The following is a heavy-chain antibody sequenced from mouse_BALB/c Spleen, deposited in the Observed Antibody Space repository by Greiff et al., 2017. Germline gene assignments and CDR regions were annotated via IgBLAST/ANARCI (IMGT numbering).Heavy chain of an antibody. CDR3: EREGYGNRRWYFDV. J-gene: IGHJ1*01. Sequence: EVQLQQSGPELVTPGASVKISCKASGYSFTGYYMHWVKQSHVKSLEWIGRINPYNGATSYNQNFKDKASLTVDKSSSTAYMELHSLTSEDSAVYYCEREGYGNRRWYFDVWGAGTTVTVSS. V-gene: IGHV1-26*01. CDR2: INPYNGAT. CDR1: GYSFTGYY. D-gene: IGHD2-10*02.